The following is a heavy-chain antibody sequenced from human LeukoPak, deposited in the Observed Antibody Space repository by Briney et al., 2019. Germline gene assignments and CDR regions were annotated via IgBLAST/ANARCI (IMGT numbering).Heavy chain of an antibody. CDR3: ARGGAHSGYEFDC. D-gene: IGHD5-12*01. J-gene: IGHJ4*02. V-gene: IGHV4-59*01. CDR1: GVSITSYY. Sequence: PSETLSLTCTVSGVSITSYYWTWIRQPPGKGLERIGHIYSSGSTNYNPSLEGRLTMSVDTSTNRFSLKLSSVTAADTAVYYCARGGAHSGYEFDCWGQGTLVTVSS. CDR2: IYSSGST.